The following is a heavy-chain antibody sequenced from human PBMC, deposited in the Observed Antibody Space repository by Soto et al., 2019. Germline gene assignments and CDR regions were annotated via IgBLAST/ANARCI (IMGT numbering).Heavy chain of an antibody. CDR1: GFSLSNARMG. CDR2: IFSNDEK. V-gene: IGHV2-26*01. J-gene: IGHJ5*02. D-gene: IGHD3-22*01. CDR3: ARLLAGSSCFFDP. Sequence: QVTLKESGPVLVKPTETLTLTCTVSGFSLSNARMGVSWIRQPPGKALKWLAHIFSNDEKSYSPTLKSRLTNSNDTSQNHVVLTRPNIDPVDAATYDCARLLAGSSCFFDPCGQGTLVTVSS.